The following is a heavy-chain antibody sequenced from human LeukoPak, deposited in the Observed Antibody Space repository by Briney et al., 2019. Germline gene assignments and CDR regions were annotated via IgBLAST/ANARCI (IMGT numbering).Heavy chain of an antibody. CDR3: VTIRSYYFDY. Sequence: PGGCLRLSCAASGFTFSSYGMHWVRLAPGKGLEWVAFIRYDGSNKYYADSVKGRFTISRDNSKNTLYLQMNSLRAEDTAVYYCVTIRSYYFDYWGQGTLVTVSS. CDR1: GFTFSSYG. V-gene: IGHV3-30*02. D-gene: IGHD3-16*02. J-gene: IGHJ4*02. CDR2: IRYDGSNK.